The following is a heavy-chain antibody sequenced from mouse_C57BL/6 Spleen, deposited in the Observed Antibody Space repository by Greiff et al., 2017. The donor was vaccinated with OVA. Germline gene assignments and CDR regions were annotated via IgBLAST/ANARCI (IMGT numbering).Heavy chain of an antibody. V-gene: IGHV1-69*01. D-gene: IGHD1-1*01. Sequence: QVQLQQSGAELVMPGASVKLSCKASGYTFTSYWMHWVKQRPGQGLEWIGEIDPSDSYTNYNQKFKGKSTLTVDKSSSTAYMQLSSLTSEDSAVYYCARVRGITTVVEDWFAYWGQGTLVTVSA. CDR3: ARVRGITTVVEDWFAY. CDR1: GYTFTSYW. CDR2: IDPSDSYT. J-gene: IGHJ3*01.